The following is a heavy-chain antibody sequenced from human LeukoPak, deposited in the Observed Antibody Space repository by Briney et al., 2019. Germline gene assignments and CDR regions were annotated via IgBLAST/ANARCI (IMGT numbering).Heavy chain of an antibody. J-gene: IGHJ6*04. CDR1: GFTFSSYS. Sequence: GGSLRLSCAASGFTFSSYSMNWVRQAPGKGLEWVSSISSSSSYIYYADSVKGRFTISRDSAKNSLYLQMNSLRAEDTAVYYCARDYGSGSYDYYGMDVWGKGTTVTVSS. V-gene: IGHV3-21*01. CDR2: ISSSSSYI. CDR3: ARDYGSGSYDYYGMDV. D-gene: IGHD3-10*01.